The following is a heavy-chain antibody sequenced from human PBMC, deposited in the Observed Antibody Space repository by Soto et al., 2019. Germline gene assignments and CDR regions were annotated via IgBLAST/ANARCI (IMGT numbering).Heavy chain of an antibody. CDR1: GFSFSSYA. Sequence: EVQLLESGGGLVQPGGSLRLSCAASGFSFSSYAMSWVRQAPGKGLEWVSTISGSDGKTFYADSVKGRFSISRDTSDNMRYLQMNSLRDDDTAVYYCARWSYIDYWGQGARVTVSS. CDR3: ARWSYIDY. D-gene: IGHD3-3*01. V-gene: IGHV3-23*01. CDR2: ISGSDGKT. J-gene: IGHJ4*02.